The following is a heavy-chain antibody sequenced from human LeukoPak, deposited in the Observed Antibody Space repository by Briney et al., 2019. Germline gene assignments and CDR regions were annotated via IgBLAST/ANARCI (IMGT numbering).Heavy chain of an antibody. Sequence: GGSLRLSCAASGFTVSSNYMSWVRQAPGKGLEWVSVIYSGGSTYYADSVKGRFTISRDNSKNTLYLQMNSLRAEDTAVYYCAKGSGYYYYYGMDVWGQGTTVTVSS. V-gene: IGHV3-53*01. CDR2: IYSGGST. D-gene: IGHD6-25*01. J-gene: IGHJ6*02. CDR1: GFTVSSNY. CDR3: AKGSGYYYYYGMDV.